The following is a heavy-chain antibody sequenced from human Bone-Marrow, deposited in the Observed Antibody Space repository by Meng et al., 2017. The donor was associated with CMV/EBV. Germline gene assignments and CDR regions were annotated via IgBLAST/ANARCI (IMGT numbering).Heavy chain of an antibody. D-gene: IGHD3-9*01. V-gene: IGHV4-34*01. Sequence: FRDYYWSWIRQPPGKGLEWIGEINHGGSTNYNPSLKSRVTMSGDTSKNQFSLNLTSMTAADTAVYYCARGRRGRRYYDVLTGYNWFDPWGQGTLVTVSS. CDR2: INHGGST. CDR3: ARGRRGRRYYDVLTGYNWFDP. J-gene: IGHJ5*02. CDR1: FRDYY.